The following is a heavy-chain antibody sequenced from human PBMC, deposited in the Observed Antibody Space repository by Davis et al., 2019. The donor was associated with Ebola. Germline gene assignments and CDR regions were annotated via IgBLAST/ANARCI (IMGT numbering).Heavy chain of an antibody. Sequence: AASVKVSCKASGYTFTSYYMHWVRQAPGQGLEWMGIINPSGGSTSYAQKFQGRVTMTRDTSTSTVYMELSSLRSEDTAVYYCARDKLDYGGNSVAFDIWGQGTMVTVSS. V-gene: IGHV1-46*01. CDR3: ARDKLDYGGNSVAFDI. J-gene: IGHJ3*02. CDR2: INPSGGST. D-gene: IGHD4-23*01. CDR1: GYTFTSYY.